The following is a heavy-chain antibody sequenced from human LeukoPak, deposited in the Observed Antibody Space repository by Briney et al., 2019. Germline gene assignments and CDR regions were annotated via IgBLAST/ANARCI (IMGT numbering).Heavy chain of an antibody. V-gene: IGHV4-59*08. Sequence: ETLSLTCTVSGGSISSYYWSWIRQPPGKGLEWIGYIYYSGSTNYNPSLKSRVTISVDTSKNQFSLKLSSVTAADTAVYYCASWGACSSTSCLKEPSRWGQGTLVTVSS. J-gene: IGHJ4*02. D-gene: IGHD2-2*01. CDR1: GGSISSYY. CDR3: ASWGACSSTSCLKEPSR. CDR2: IYYSGST.